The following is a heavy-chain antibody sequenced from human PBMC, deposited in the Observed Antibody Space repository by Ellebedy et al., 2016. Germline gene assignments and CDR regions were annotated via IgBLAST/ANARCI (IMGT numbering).Heavy chain of an antibody. J-gene: IGHJ3*02. Sequence: GESLKISXVASGFTVTNDYMTWVRQAPGKGLEWVSVIDSGGSSYYADSVKGRFTISRDSPKNTLYLQMNSLRAEDTAVYYCATRHNGAFDIWGRGTMVTVSS. CDR2: IDSGGSS. CDR1: GFTVTNDY. D-gene: IGHD1-14*01. V-gene: IGHV3-53*01. CDR3: ATRHNGAFDI.